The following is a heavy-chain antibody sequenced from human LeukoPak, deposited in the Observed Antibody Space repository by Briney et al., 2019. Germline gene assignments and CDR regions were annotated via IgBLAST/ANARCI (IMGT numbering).Heavy chain of an antibody. CDR3: ARDREYYYASSGSNWFDP. D-gene: IGHD3-22*01. Sequence: PSETLSLTCTVSAGSITSGGYYWSWIRQHPGKGLEWIRYIYYSGSTYYNPSLKSRVTISVDTSTTQLSLKLPSVTAADTALYYCARDREYYYASSGSNWFDPRGHGALVTVYS. CDR2: IYYSGST. J-gene: IGHJ5*02. V-gene: IGHV4-31*03. CDR1: AGSITSGGYY.